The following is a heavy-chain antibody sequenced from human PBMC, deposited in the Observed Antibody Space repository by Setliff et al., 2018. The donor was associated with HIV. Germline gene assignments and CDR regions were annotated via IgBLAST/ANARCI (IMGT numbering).Heavy chain of an antibody. CDR2: IDPNNGDT. Sequence: ASVKVSCKASGYTFTDYFLHWVRQAPGQGLEWMGWIDPNNGDTTIPRRFQGRVTMTGDTSINTAYMQLSGLRPDDTAVYYCARQLSNSLESWGQGSLVTVSS. J-gene: IGHJ5*02. CDR3: ARQLSNSLES. D-gene: IGHD3-3*01. V-gene: IGHV1-2*02. CDR1: GYTFTDYF.